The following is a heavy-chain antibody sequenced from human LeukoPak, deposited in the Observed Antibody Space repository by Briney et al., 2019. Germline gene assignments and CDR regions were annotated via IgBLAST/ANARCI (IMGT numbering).Heavy chain of an antibody. CDR2: IYYSGST. CDR1: GGSISSYY. Sequence: SETLSLTCTVSGGSISSYYWSWIRQAPGKGLEWIVYIYYSGSTNYNPSLKSRVTISVDTSKNQFSLKLSSVTAADTAVYYCARHYGDYVGWYFDLWGRGTLVAVSS. D-gene: IGHD4-17*01. V-gene: IGHV4-59*08. CDR3: ARHYGDYVGWYFDL. J-gene: IGHJ2*01.